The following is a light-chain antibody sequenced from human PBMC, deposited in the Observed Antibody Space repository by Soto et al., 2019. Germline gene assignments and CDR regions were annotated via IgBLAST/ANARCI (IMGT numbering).Light chain of an antibody. J-gene: IGKJ4*01. V-gene: IGKV1D-13*01. CDR2: DAS. Sequence: IQLTQSPSSLSASVGDRVTITCRAGQDISSALAWYQQKPGKAPKLLLYDASSLDAGVPSRFSGSGSGTEFTLIIPSLRPEDFATYYFQQFNDFPLTFGGGTKVQIK. CDR3: QQFNDFPLT. CDR1: QDISSA.